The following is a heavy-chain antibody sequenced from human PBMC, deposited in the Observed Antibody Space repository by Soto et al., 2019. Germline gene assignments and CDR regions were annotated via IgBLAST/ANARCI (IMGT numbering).Heavy chain of an antibody. CDR2: INAGNGNT. CDR3: ARGDYYDIHDY. CDR1: GYTFTNYA. Sequence: QVQLVQSGAEVKKPGASVKVSCKASGYTFTNYAMHWVRQAPGQRLEWMGWINAGNGNTKYSQKFQGRVTITRDTSASTAYMELSSLRSEDTAVYCCARGDYYDIHDYWGQGTLVTVSS. D-gene: IGHD3-22*01. J-gene: IGHJ4*02. V-gene: IGHV1-3*01.